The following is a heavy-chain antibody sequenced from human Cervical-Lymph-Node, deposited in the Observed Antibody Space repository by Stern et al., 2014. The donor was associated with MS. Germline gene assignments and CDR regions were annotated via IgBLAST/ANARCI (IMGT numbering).Heavy chain of an antibody. CDR2: IKPNSGGT. V-gene: IGHV1-2*04. D-gene: IGHD4-11*01. CDR1: GYTFTGYY. CDR3: ARDPGYYSNSPFYYFDF. Sequence: VQLVESGAEVKKPGASVKVSCKTSGYTFTGYYMHWVRQAPGQGLEWMGWIKPNSGGTKYAQKFQGWVNMTRDTSISAVYMELSRLRSDDAAVYYCARDPGYYSNSPFYYFDFWGQGTLVTVSS. J-gene: IGHJ4*02.